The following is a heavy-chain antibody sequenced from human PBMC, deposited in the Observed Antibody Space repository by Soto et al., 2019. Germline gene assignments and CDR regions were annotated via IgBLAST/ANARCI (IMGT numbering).Heavy chain of an antibody. Sequence: GGALRLSCSASGFTFAAYAMHWVRQAPGRGLEWVSGLSYNGYKKDCGVCVVGGFSISRDNSKRVVYLEIRSLTTEDSDPYSCAKVATPTNDFNRFDSWGQGTLVTVSS. D-gene: IGHD1-1*01. J-gene: IGHJ4*02. CDR3: AKVATPTNDFNRFDS. CDR2: LSYNGYKK. CDR1: GFTFAAYA. V-gene: IGHV3-30*18.